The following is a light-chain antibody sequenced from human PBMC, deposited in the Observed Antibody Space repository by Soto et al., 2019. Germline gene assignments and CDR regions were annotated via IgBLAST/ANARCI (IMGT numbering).Light chain of an antibody. Sequence: AIRMTQSPSSFSASTGDRVTITCRASQGISSYLAWYQQKPGKAPKLLIYAASTVQSGVPSRFSGSGSGTDFTLTISCLQSEDFATYYCQQYYSYPDTFGQGTKLEIK. CDR2: AAS. CDR1: QGISSY. CDR3: QQYYSYPDT. J-gene: IGKJ2*01. V-gene: IGKV1-8*01.